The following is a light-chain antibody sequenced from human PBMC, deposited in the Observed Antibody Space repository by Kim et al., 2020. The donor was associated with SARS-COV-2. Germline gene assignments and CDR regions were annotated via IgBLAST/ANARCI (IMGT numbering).Light chain of an antibody. CDR2: RAS. CDR1: SSPY. Sequence: SSPYLAWYQQRHGQAPSLLISRASLRATGVPDRFSGSGSGTDFTLTINRVETEDSAMYYCQQYDRPPVTFGPGTKVDIK. V-gene: IGKV3-20*01. J-gene: IGKJ3*01. CDR3: QQYDRPPVT.